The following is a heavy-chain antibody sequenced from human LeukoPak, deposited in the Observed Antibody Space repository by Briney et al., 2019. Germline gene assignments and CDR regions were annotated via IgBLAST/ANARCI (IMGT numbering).Heavy chain of an antibody. CDR1: GGSISSSSYG. CDR3: ARQFGTTPNFDY. CDR2: IYYSGST. J-gene: IGHJ4*02. V-gene: IGHV4-39*01. D-gene: IGHD1-7*01. Sequence: SETLSLTCTVSGGSISSSSYGWGLLRQPQGKGREWIVRIYYSGSTSYNPSPNPPVTISVDTSKTPFSLKLSSVTAADTAVYYCARQFGTTPNFDYWGQGTLVTVSS.